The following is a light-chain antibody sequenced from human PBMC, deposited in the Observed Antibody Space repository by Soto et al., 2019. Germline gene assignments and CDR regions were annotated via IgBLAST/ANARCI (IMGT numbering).Light chain of an antibody. Sequence: EIVMTQSPATLSVSPGERATLSCRASQSVNIYLSWYQQKPGQVPRLLIFGASYRATGIPARFSGSGSGTEFNLTISSLQSEDFAVYFCQQYDDWLRLTFGGGTKVEIK. CDR2: GAS. V-gene: IGKV3D-15*01. CDR3: QQYDDWLRLT. J-gene: IGKJ4*01. CDR1: QSVNIY.